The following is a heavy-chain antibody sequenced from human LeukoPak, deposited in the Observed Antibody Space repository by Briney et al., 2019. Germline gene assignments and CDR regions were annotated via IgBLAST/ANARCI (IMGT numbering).Heavy chain of an antibody. Sequence: QSGGSLRLSCAASGFTFSSYAMHWVRQAPGKGLEWVAVISYDGSNKYYADSVKGRFTISRDNSKNTLYLQMNSLRAEDTAVYYCAAYYYDSSGYYEDYWGQGTLVTVSS. CDR1: GFTFSSYA. CDR2: ISYDGSNK. CDR3: AAYYYDSSGYYEDY. J-gene: IGHJ4*02. V-gene: IGHV3-30-3*01. D-gene: IGHD3-22*01.